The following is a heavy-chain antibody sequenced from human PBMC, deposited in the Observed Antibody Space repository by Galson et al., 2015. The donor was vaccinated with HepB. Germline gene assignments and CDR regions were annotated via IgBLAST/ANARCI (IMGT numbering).Heavy chain of an antibody. CDR2: ISSSSSTI. Sequence: SLRLSCAASGFTFSSYSMNWVRQAPGKELEWVSYISSSSSTIYYADSVKGRFTISRDNAKNSLYLQMNSLRDEDTAVYYCARGDYDFWSESGAFDIWGQGTMVTVSS. J-gene: IGHJ3*02. CDR1: GFTFSSYS. V-gene: IGHV3-48*02. CDR3: ARGDYDFWSESGAFDI. D-gene: IGHD3-3*01.